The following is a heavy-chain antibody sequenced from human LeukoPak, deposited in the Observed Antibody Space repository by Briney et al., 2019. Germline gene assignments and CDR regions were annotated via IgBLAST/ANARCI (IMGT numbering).Heavy chain of an antibody. J-gene: IGHJ4*02. Sequence: SETLSLTCAVYGGSFSGYYWSWIRQPPGKGLEWIGEINHRGSTNYNPSLKSRVTISADTSKNQFSLKLSSVTAADTAVYYCARVGYSSSYSFDYWGQGTLVTVSS. CDR3: ARVGYSSSYSFDY. CDR1: GGSFSGYY. D-gene: IGHD6-13*01. CDR2: INHRGST. V-gene: IGHV4-34*01.